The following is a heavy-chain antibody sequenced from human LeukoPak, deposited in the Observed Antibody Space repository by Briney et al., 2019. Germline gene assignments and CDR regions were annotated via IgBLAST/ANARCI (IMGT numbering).Heavy chain of an antibody. D-gene: IGHD5-12*01. CDR1: GYTLTELS. J-gene: IGHJ6*04. CDR2: FDPEDGET. V-gene: IGHV1-24*01. CDR3: ATDQGVATTTTNYYYYGMDV. Sequence: ASVKVSCKVSGYTLTELSMHWVRQAPGKGLEWMGGFDPEDGETIYAQKFQGRVTMTQDTSTDTAYMELSSLRYEDTAVYYCATDQGVATTTTNYYYYGMDVWGKGTTVTVSS.